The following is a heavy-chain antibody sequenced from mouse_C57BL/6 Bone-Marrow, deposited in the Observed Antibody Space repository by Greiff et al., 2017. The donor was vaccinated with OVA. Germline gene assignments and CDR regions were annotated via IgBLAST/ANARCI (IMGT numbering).Heavy chain of an antibody. CDR3: ASFYYGSSYGWYFDV. Sequence: EVKRVESGGGLVKPGGSLKLSCAASGFTFSSYAMSWVRRTPEKRLEWVATISDGGSYTYYPDNVKGRVTISRDNAKNNLYLQMSHLMSEDTAMYYCASFYYGSSYGWYFDVWGTGPTVTVSS. V-gene: IGHV5-4*03. CDR2: ISDGGSYT. J-gene: IGHJ1*03. D-gene: IGHD1-1*01. CDR1: GFTFSSYA.